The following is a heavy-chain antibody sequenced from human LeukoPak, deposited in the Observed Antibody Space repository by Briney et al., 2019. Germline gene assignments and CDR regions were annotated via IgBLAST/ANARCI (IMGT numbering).Heavy chain of an antibody. CDR3: AKDWRAAAVGYGMDV. J-gene: IGHJ6*02. CDR2: ISGSGGST. Sequence: GGSLRLSCAASGFTFSSFALGWVRPAPGKGLEWVSAISGSGGSTYYADSVKGRFTISRDNSKNTLYLQMNSLRAEDTAVYYCAKDWRAAAVGYGMDVWGQGTTVTVSS. D-gene: IGHD6-13*01. V-gene: IGHV3-23*01. CDR1: GFTFSSFA.